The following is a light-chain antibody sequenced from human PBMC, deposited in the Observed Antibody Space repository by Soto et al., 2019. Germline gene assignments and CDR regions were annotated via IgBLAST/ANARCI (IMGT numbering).Light chain of an antibody. Sequence: QSVLTQPASVSASPGQSITITCTGGKNDIGSSDYVSWYQQHPGKAPKLIIYGVSNRPSGTSDRFSGTKSGSTASLTISGLQAGDEADYYCSSCTSINTPVFGGGTKLTVL. J-gene: IGLJ3*02. CDR2: GVS. CDR3: SSCTSINTPV. CDR1: KNDIGSSDY. V-gene: IGLV2-14*01.